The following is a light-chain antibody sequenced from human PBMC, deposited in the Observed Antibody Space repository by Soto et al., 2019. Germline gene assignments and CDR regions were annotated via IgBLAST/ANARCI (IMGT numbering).Light chain of an antibody. CDR2: EVS. CDR1: SSDVGGYIH. J-gene: IGLJ2*01. Sequence: QSVLTQPPSASGSPGQSVTISCTGTSSDVGGYIHVSWYQQHPGKAPKLMIYEVSKRPSGVPDRFSGSKSGAERYLIISSLQSEDEADYYCQTWGTGVQVFGGGTKLTVL. V-gene: IGLV2-8*01. CDR3: QTWGTGVQV.